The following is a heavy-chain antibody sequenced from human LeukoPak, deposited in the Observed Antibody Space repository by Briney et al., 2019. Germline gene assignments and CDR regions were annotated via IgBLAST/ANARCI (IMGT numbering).Heavy chain of an antibody. CDR3: ARVGCSGGSGGLGRSWFDP. D-gene: IGHD2-15*01. CDR1: GYTFTSYY. Sequence: ASVKVSCKASGYTFTSYYMHWVRQAPGQGLEWMGIINPSGGSTSYAQKFQGRVTMTRDTSTSTVYMELSSLRSEDTAVYYCARVGCSGGSGGLGRSWFDPWGQGTLVTVSS. V-gene: IGHV1-46*01. J-gene: IGHJ5*02. CDR2: INPSGGST.